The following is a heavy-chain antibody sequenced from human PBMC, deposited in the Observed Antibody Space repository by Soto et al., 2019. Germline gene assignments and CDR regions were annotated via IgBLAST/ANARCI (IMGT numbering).Heavy chain of an antibody. CDR2: ISAYNCNT. CDR3: ARGLNRYNWKHETTFDP. Sequence: ASVKVSCKASGYTFTSYGISWVRQAPGQGLEWMGWISAYNCNTNYAQKLQGRVTMTTDTSTSTAYMELRSLRSDDTAVYYCARGLNRYNWKHETTFDPWAREPWSPSPQ. V-gene: IGHV1-18*01. D-gene: IGHD1-20*01. CDR1: GYTFTSYG. J-gene: IGHJ5*02.